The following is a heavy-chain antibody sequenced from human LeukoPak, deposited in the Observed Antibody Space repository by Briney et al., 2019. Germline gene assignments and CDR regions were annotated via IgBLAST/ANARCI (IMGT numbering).Heavy chain of an antibody. CDR1: GYTFTGYY. V-gene: IGHV1-2*06. CDR3: ARDPCSGGTCYYYMDV. D-gene: IGHD2-15*01. CDR2: INPKSRGT. J-gene: IGHJ6*03. Sequence: ASVKVSCKASGYTFTGYYMHWVRQAPGQGLEWMGRINPKSRGTSYAQKFQDRVTMTRDTSISTAYMELSTLTSDDTAVYYCARDPCSGGTCYYYMDVWGKGTTVTVSS.